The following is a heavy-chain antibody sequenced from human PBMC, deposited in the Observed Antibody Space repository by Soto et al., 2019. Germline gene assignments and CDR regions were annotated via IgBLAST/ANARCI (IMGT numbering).Heavy chain of an antibody. D-gene: IGHD2-2*01. CDR3: ARARFCTSTSCYHYFDF. J-gene: IGHJ4*02. CDR1: GGSISSSS. CDR2: IYNNGRT. V-gene: IGHV4-59*01. Sequence: SETLSLTCTVSGGSISSSSWSWIRQHPGRGLEWIGYIYNNGRTDYNPSLKSRVTISVDTSKNHFSLKLSFVTPADTAVYYCARARFCTSTSCYHYFDFWGQGTLVTVSS.